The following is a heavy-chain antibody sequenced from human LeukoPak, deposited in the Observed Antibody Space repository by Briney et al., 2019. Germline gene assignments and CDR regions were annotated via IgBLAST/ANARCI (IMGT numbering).Heavy chain of an antibody. CDR1: GYTFTSYD. V-gene: IGHV1-46*01. D-gene: IGHD6-19*01. CDR3: AGAVAEHQFDY. J-gene: IGHJ4*02. Sequence: ASVKVSCKASGYTFTSYDINWVRQATGQGLEWMGIINPSGGSTSYAQKFQGRVTMTRDMSTSTVYMELSSLRSEDTAVYYCAGAVAEHQFDYWGQGTLVTVSS. CDR2: INPSGGST.